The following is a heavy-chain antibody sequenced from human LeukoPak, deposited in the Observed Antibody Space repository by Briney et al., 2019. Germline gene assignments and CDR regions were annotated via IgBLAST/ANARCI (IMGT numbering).Heavy chain of an antibody. V-gene: IGHV1-2*02. CDR3: ARIYCSSTSCENWFDP. CDR1: GYTFTGYY. D-gene: IGHD2-2*01. Sequence: GASVKVSCKASGYTFTGYYMHLVRQAPGQGLEWMGWINPNSGGTNYAQKFQGRVTMTRDTSISTAYMELSRLRSDDTAVYYCARIYCSSTSCENWFDPWGQGTLVTVSS. J-gene: IGHJ5*02. CDR2: INPNSGGT.